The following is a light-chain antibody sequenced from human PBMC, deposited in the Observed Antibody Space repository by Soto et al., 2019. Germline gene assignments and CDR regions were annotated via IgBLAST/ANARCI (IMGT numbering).Light chain of an antibody. J-gene: IGKJ2*01. CDR1: QNVNNNY. Sequence: EVVLTQSPGTLSLSPGERATLSCRASQNVNNNYLAWYQQKPGQAPRLLIYGASFRATGIPDRFSGSGSGTDFTLTISRLEPEDVAVYYCQQYSRSPYTVGQGTKLEIK. V-gene: IGKV3-20*01. CDR3: QQYSRSPYT. CDR2: GAS.